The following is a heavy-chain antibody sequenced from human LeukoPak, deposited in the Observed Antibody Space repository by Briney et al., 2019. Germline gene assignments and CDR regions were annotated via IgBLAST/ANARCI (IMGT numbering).Heavy chain of an antibody. CDR1: GFTFSSYA. Sequence: GGSLRLSCAASGFTFSSYAMSWVRQAPGKGLEWVSGISGGGGSTYYADSVKGRFTISRDNSKNTLYLQMNSLRAEDTAVYYCAKDAFYSNYGIPRFDPWGQGTLVTVFS. D-gene: IGHD4-11*01. J-gene: IGHJ5*02. CDR2: ISGGGGST. CDR3: AKDAFYSNYGIPRFDP. V-gene: IGHV3-23*01.